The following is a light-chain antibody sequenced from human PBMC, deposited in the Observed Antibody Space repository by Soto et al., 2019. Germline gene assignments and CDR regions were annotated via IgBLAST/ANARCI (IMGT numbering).Light chain of an antibody. CDR1: QSISSW. V-gene: IGKV1-5*03. Sequence: DIQMTQSPSTLSASVGDRVTITCRASQSISSWLAWYQQKPGKAPKLLIYKASSLESGVPSRFSGSGSGTELTLTISSLQPDDFATYYCQQYNSYPTFGPGTKVDIK. CDR2: KAS. CDR3: QQYNSYPT. J-gene: IGKJ3*01.